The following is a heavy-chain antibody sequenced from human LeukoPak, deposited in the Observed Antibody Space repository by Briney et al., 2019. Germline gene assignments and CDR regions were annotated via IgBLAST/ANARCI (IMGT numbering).Heavy chain of an antibody. V-gene: IGHV3-53*01. CDR1: GFTVSSNY. CDR2: IYSGGST. Sequence: GGSLRLSCAASGFTVSSNYMSWVRQAPGKGLEWVSVIYSGGSTCYADSVKGRFTISRDNSKNTLYLQMNSLRAEDTAVYYCASEKWDAFDIWGQGTMVTVSS. CDR3: ASEKWDAFDI. D-gene: IGHD2-8*01. J-gene: IGHJ3*02.